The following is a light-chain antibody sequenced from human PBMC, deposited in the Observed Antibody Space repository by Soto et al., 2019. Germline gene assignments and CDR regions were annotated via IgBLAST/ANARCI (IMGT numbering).Light chain of an antibody. V-gene: IGKV2-28*01. CDR3: MQALQTPT. CDR2: LGS. CDR1: QSLLHSNGYNY. J-gene: IGKJ1*01. Sequence: EIVLTQSPLSLPVTPGEPASISCRSSQSLLHSNGYNYLDWYLQKPGQPPQLLIYLGSSRASGVPDRFSGCGSGTDFTLKITTVEAEDVGIYYCMQALQTPTFGQGTKVEIK.